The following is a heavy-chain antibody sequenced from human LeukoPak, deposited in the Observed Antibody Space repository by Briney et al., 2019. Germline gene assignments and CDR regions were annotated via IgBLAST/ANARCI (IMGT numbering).Heavy chain of an antibody. CDR2: TYYRSKWYN. D-gene: IGHD3-22*01. CDR1: GDSVSSNSAA. Sequence: SQTLSLTCAISGDSVSSNSAAWNWIRQSPSRGLEWLGRTYYRSKWYNDYAVSVKSRITINPDTSKNQFSLQLNSVTPEDTAVYYCARGPYYYDSSGCPGGNWFDPWGQGTLVTVSS. V-gene: IGHV6-1*01. J-gene: IGHJ5*02. CDR3: ARGPYYYDSSGCPGGNWFDP.